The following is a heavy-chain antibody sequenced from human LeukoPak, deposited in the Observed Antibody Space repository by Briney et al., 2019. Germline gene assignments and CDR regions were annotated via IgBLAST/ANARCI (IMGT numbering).Heavy chain of an antibody. CDR2: ISNTGQTI. CDR1: GFTFSSYS. V-gene: IGHV3-48*04. CDR3: ARTRGYIAS. D-gene: IGHD5-12*01. J-gene: IGHJ4*02. Sequence: PGGSLRLSCAASGFTFSSYSMNWVRQVPGKGLEWIAYISNTGQTIYYADSVKGRITISRYNSNNSLYLQLNSLRAEDTAVYYCARTRGYIASWGQGTRVTISS.